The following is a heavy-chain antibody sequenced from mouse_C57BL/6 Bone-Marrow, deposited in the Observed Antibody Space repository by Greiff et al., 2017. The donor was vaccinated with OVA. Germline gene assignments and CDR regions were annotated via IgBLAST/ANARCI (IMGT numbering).Heavy chain of an antibody. CDR1: GFTFSSYA. D-gene: IGHD2-1*01. V-gene: IGHV5-9-1*02. CDR3: TRLLDAMDY. CDR2: ISGGGDYI. Sequence: EVMLVESGEGLVKPGGSLKLSCAASGFTFSSYAMSWVRQTPEKRLEWVAYISGGGDYIYNADTVKGRFTISRDNARNTLYRQMSSLKSEDTAMYYCTRLLDAMDYWGQGTSVTVSS. J-gene: IGHJ4*01.